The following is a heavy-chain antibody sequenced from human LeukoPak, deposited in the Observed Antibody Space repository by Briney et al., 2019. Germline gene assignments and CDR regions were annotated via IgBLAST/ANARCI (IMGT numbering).Heavy chain of an antibody. Sequence: PGGSLRLSCAASGFTFTRYWMTWVRQAPGKGLELVANIKEDGSEKYYVDSVKGRFTISRDNAKNSLYLQINSLRAEDAALYYCVYGGSYYVAWGQGTLVTVSS. CDR3: VYGGSYYVA. CDR1: GFTFTRYW. CDR2: IKEDGSEK. D-gene: IGHD1-26*01. V-gene: IGHV3-7*01. J-gene: IGHJ5*02.